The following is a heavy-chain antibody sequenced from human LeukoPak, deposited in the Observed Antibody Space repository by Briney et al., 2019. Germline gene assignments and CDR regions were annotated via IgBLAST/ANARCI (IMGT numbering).Heavy chain of an antibody. Sequence: GGSLRLSCEASGFTFSNSWMSWVRQAPGKGLEWVANIKEDGTEKYYVDSVKGRFTISRDNAKNSLYLQMNSLRAEDAAVYYCAREPPPTLRFDPWGQGTLVIVSS. J-gene: IGHJ5*02. CDR1: GFTFSNSW. CDR3: AREPPPTLRFDP. V-gene: IGHV3-7*01. CDR2: IKEDGTEK.